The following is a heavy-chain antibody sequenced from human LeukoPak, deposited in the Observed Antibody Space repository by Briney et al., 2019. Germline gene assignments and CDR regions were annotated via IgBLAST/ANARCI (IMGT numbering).Heavy chain of an antibody. Sequence: GGSLRLSCAASGFTFSSYAMSWVRQAPGKGLEWVSAISGSGGSTYYADSVEGRFTISRDNSKNTLYLQMNSLRAEDTAVYYCAKVVGPNYYDSSGYLFDYWGQGTLVTVSS. V-gene: IGHV3-23*01. CDR1: GFTFSSYA. CDR2: ISGSGGST. D-gene: IGHD3-22*01. J-gene: IGHJ4*02. CDR3: AKVVGPNYYDSSGYLFDY.